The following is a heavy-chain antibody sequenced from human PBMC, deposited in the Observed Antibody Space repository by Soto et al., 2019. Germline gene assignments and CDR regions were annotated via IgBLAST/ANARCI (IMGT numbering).Heavy chain of an antibody. Sequence: GGSLRLSCTASGFTFGDYAMSWFRQDPGKGLEWVGFIRSKAYGGTTEYAASVKGRFTISRDDSKSIAYLQMNSLKTEDTAVYYCTRDQEGVDTYYYYGMDVWGQGTTVTVSS. J-gene: IGHJ6*02. V-gene: IGHV3-49*03. CDR2: IRSKAYGGTT. CDR1: GFTFGDYA. D-gene: IGHD3-10*01. CDR3: TRDQEGVDTYYYYGMDV.